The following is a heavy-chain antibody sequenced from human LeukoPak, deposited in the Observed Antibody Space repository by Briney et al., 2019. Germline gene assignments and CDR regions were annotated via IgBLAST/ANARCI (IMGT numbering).Heavy chain of an antibody. V-gene: IGHV4-59*01. CDR1: GGSISSYY. CDR3: ARDPGGWFDP. Sequence: PSETLSLTCTVSGGSISSYYWSWIRQPPGKGLEWIGYIYYSGSTNYNPSLKSRVTISVDTSKNQFPLKLSSVTAADTAVYYCARDPGGWFDPWGQGTLVTVSS. J-gene: IGHJ5*02. CDR2: IYYSGST. D-gene: IGHD4-23*01.